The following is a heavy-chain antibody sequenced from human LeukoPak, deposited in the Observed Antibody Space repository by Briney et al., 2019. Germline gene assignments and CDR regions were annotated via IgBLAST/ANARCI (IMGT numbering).Heavy chain of an antibody. CDR2: IYYSGST. CDR1: GGSISSYY. D-gene: IGHD1-1*01. V-gene: IGHV4-59*01. CDR3: ARDRGYNWNALGY. Sequence: PSETLSLTCTVSGGSISSYYWSWIRQPPGKGLEWIGYIYYSGSTNYNPSLKSRVTISVDTSKNQFSLKLSSVTAADTAVYYCARDRGYNWNALGYWGQGTLVTVSS. J-gene: IGHJ4*02.